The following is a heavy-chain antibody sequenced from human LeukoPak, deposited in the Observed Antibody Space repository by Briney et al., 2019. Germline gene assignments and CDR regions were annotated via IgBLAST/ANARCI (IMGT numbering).Heavy chain of an antibody. CDR3: ARDRCSGGSCYSTSKYNWFDP. CDR2: IIPIFGTA. D-gene: IGHD2-15*01. J-gene: IGHJ5*02. V-gene: IGHV1-69*05. CDR1: GYTFARYG. Sequence: ASVKVSCKASGYTFARYGISWVRQAPGQGLEWMGRIIPIFGTANYAQKFQGRVTITTDESTSTAYMELSSLGSEDTAVYYCARDRCSGGSCYSTSKYNWFDPWGQGTLVTVSS.